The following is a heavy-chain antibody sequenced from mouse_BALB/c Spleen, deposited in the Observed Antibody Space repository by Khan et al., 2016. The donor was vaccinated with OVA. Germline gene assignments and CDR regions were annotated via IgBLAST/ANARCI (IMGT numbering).Heavy chain of an antibody. Sequence: DVQLQESGGGLVQPGGSRKLSCVASGFTFSSFGMHWVRQAPEKGLEWVAYISGDSNTIYYTDTVMGRFTISRDNPKNTLFLQMTSLRSEDMAMYYCARSYFYGYYFDQWGQGTTLTVSS. V-gene: IGHV5-17*02. J-gene: IGHJ2*01. CDR3: ARSYFYGYYFDQ. CDR1: GFTFSSFG. CDR2: ISGDSNTI. D-gene: IGHD1-1*01.